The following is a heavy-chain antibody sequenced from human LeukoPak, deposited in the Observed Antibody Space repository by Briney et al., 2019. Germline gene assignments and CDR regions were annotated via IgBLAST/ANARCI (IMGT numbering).Heavy chain of an antibody. J-gene: IGHJ5*02. CDR3: ARRDTAMIYNWFDP. V-gene: IGHV5-51*01. CDR2: IYPGDSDT. D-gene: IGHD5-18*01. CDR1: GYSFTSYW. Sequence: GESLKTPCKGSGYSFTSYWIGRVRQMPGKGLEGMGIIYPGDSDTRYSPSFQGQVTISADKSISTAYLQWSSLKASDTAMYYCARRDTAMIYNWFDPWGQGTLVTVSS.